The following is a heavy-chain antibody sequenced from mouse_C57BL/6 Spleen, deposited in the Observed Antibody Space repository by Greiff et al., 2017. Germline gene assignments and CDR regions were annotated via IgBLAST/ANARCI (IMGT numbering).Heavy chain of an antibody. Sequence: QVQLQQPGAELVMPGASVKLSCKASGYTFTSYWMHWVKQRPGQGLEWIGEIDPSDSYTNHNQKFKGKSTLTVDKSSSTAYMQLSSLTSEDSAVYYCARSRDGYPFAYWGQGTLVTVSA. CDR1: GYTFTSYW. V-gene: IGHV1-69*01. CDR3: ARSRDGYPFAY. D-gene: IGHD2-3*01. J-gene: IGHJ3*01. CDR2: IDPSDSYT.